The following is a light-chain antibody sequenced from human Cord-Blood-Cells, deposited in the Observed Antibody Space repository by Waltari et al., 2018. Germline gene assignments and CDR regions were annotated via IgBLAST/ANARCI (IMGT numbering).Light chain of an antibody. CDR2: DAS. Sequence: EIVLTQSPATLSLSPGVRATLSYRASQSVSSYLAWYQQKHGQAPRLLIYDASNRATGIPARFSGSGSGTDFTLTISSLEPEDFAVYYCQQRSNWPITFGQGTRLEIK. J-gene: IGKJ5*01. CDR3: QQRSNWPIT. V-gene: IGKV3-11*01. CDR1: QSVSSY.